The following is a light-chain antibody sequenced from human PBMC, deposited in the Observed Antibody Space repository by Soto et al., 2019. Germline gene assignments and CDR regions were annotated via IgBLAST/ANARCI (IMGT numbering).Light chain of an antibody. Sequence: QSVLTQPPSASGTPGQRVTISCSGSSSNIGGNPVNWYQQLPGTAPKLLIYNNNQRPSGVPDRFSGSKSGTSASLAISGLQSEDEADYYGAAWHDSLNGPVFGGGTKLTVL. J-gene: IGLJ3*02. CDR3: AAWHDSLNGPV. V-gene: IGLV1-44*01. CDR2: NNN. CDR1: SSNIGGNP.